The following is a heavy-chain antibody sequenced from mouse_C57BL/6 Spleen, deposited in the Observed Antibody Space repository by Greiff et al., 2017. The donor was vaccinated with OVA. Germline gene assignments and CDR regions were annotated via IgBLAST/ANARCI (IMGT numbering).Heavy chain of an antibody. V-gene: IGHV1-42*01. D-gene: IGHD6-1*01. CDR1: GYSFTGYY. Sequence: VQLQQSGPELVKPGASVKISCKASGYSFTGYYMNWVKQRPEQSLEWIGEINPSTGGTTYNQKFKAKATLTVDKSSSTAYMQLKSLTSEDSAVYYCAREAALSYWGKGTLVTVSA. CDR3: AREAALSY. CDR2: INPSTGGT. J-gene: IGHJ3*01.